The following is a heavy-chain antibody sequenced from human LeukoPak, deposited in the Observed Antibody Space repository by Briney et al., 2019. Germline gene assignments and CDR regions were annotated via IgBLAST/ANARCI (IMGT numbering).Heavy chain of an antibody. J-gene: IGHJ6*03. D-gene: IGHD3-16*02. V-gene: IGHV3-20*04. Sequence: GGSLRLSCAASGFTFDDYGMSWVRQAPGKGLEWVSDINWNGDSTGYADSVKGRFTISRDNAKNSLYLQMNSLRAEDTALYYCARRELGYQNYYYYYHMDVWGKGTTVTVSS. CDR1: GFTFDDYG. CDR2: INWNGDST. CDR3: ARRELGYQNYYYYYHMDV.